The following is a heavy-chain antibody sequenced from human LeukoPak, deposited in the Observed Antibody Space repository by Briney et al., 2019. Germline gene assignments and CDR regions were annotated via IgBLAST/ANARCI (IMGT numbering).Heavy chain of an antibody. Sequence: SETLSLTCTVSGYSISSGYYWGWIRPPPGKGLEWIGSIYHSGSTYYNPSLKSRVTISVDTSKNQFSLKLSSVTATDTAVYYCARVVAVAGSRLIYNWFDPWGQGTLVTVSS. V-gene: IGHV4-38-2*02. J-gene: IGHJ5*02. D-gene: IGHD6-19*01. CDR3: ARVVAVAGSRLIYNWFDP. CDR1: GYSISSGYY. CDR2: IYHSGST.